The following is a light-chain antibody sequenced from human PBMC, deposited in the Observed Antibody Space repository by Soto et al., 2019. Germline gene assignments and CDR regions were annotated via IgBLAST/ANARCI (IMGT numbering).Light chain of an antibody. CDR2: GAS. CDR1: QSVSSSY. J-gene: IGKJ4*01. V-gene: IGKV3-20*01. Sequence: EIVLTQSPGTLSLSPGERATLSCRASQSVSSSYLAWYQQKPGQAPGLRIYGASSRSTGIPDRFSGSGSGTDFTLTISRLEPEDFAVYYCQQDGYSPALTFGGGTKVEIK. CDR3: QQDGYSPALT.